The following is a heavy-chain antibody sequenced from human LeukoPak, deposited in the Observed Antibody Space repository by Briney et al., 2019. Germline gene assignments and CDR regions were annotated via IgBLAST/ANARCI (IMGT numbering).Heavy chain of an antibody. V-gene: IGHV3-30*03. Sequence: GRSLRLSCAASGFTFSGYGMHWVRQAPGKGLEWVAVISYDGSNKYYVDSVKGRFTISRDNSKSTLYLQMDSLRAEDTAVYHCARDVGIVAAGTYFESWGQGTLVTVSS. CDR1: GFTFSGYG. CDR3: ARDVGIVAAGTYFES. CDR2: ISYDGSNK. J-gene: IGHJ4*02. D-gene: IGHD6-13*01.